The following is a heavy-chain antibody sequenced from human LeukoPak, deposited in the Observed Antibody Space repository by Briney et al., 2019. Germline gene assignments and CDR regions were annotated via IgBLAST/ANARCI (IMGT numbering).Heavy chain of an antibody. CDR1: GCDFTTYW. CDR3: ARLVGGNAEANWFDP. D-gene: IGHD2-21*01. CDR2: IYPGDSDT. Sequence: GESLKISCKGSGCDFTTYWIAWVRQMPGKGLEWMGIIYPGDSDTRYSPSFEGQVTISADKSISTAYLQWSSLKASDTAMYYCARLVGGNAEANWFDPWGQGTLVIVSS. V-gene: IGHV5-51*01. J-gene: IGHJ5*02.